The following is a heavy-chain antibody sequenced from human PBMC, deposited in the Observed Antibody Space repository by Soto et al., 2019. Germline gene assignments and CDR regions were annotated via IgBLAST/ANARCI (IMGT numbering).Heavy chain of an antibody. CDR3: ARERGGLHGVGFAP. D-gene: IGHD4-4*01. V-gene: IGHV4-30-4*01. J-gene: IGHJ5*02. CDR2: IYYSGST. Sequence: QVQLQESGPGLVKPSQTLSLTCTVSGGSISSGDYYWSWIRQPPGKGLEWIGYIYYSGSTYYNPSLKGRFTISVDPSKTQFSLKPSSVTAADTAVYYCARERGGLHGVGFAPGGQGPLVTVSS. CDR1: GGSISSGDYY.